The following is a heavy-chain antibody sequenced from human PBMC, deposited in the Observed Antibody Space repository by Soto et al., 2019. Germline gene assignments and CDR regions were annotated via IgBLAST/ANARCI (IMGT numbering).Heavy chain of an antibody. V-gene: IGHV5-51*01. J-gene: IGHJ5*02. CDR2: IHPGDSDT. CDR1: GCSFTNYW. CDR3: ARHNRYSSTWFEGRFDP. D-gene: IGHD6-13*01. Sequence: GESLKISCQGSGCSFTNYWVGWVRQIPGRGLEWMGIIHPGDSDTRYSPFFQGQVTISADKSISTAYLQWSSLKASDTAMYYCARHNRYSSTWFEGRFDPWGQGTLVPVSS.